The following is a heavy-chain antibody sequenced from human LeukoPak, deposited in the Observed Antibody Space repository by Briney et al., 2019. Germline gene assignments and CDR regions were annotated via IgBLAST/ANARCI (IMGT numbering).Heavy chain of an antibody. J-gene: IGHJ5*02. Sequence: GGSLRLSCVASGFIFTSFGMNWVRQAPGKGLEWVSSITHGGQIYYADSVKGRFTIFRDNTKNSVYLQMDNLRDDDTAVYFCARDDRYGSGTLGKRFDPWGQGTLVSVSS. CDR2: ITHGGQI. CDR1: GFIFTSFG. D-gene: IGHD3-10*01. V-gene: IGHV3-21*01. CDR3: ARDDRYGSGTLGKRFDP.